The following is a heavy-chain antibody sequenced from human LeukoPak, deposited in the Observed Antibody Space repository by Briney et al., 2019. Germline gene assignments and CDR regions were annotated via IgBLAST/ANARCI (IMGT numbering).Heavy chain of an antibody. CDR1: GGSFSGYY. CDR2: INHSGST. Sequence: PSETLSLTCAVYGGSFSGYYWSWIRQPPGKGLEWIGEINHSGSTNYNPSLKSRVTISVDTSKNQFSLKLSSVTAADTAVYYCARDLYPPWFDPWGQGTLVTVSS. J-gene: IGHJ5*02. V-gene: IGHV4-34*01. CDR3: ARDLYPPWFDP.